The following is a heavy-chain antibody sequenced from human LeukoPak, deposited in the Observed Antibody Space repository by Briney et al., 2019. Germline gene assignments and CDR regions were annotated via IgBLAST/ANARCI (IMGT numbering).Heavy chain of an antibody. D-gene: IGHD3-3*01. J-gene: IGHJ6*03. V-gene: IGHV1-18*01. Sequence: ASVKVSCKASGYTFTSYGISWVRQAPGQGLEWMGWISAYNGNTNYAQKLQGRVTMTTDTSTSTAYMELRSLRSDDTAVYYCAREGYYDFWSGYSSYMDVWGKGTTVTDSS. CDR1: GYTFTSYG. CDR3: AREGYYDFWSGYSSYMDV. CDR2: ISAYNGNT.